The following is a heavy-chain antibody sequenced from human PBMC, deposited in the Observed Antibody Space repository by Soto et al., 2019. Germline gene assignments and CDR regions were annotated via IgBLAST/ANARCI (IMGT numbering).Heavy chain of an antibody. Sequence: ASVKVSCEVSRYTLTELSMHWVRQAPGKGLEWMGGFDPEDGETIYAQKFQGRVTMTEDTSTDTAYMELSSLRSEDTAVYYCAREGSYSSSSPSDYWGQGTLVTVSS. J-gene: IGHJ4*02. CDR3: AREGSYSSSSPSDY. V-gene: IGHV1-24*01. CDR1: RYTLTELS. CDR2: FDPEDGET. D-gene: IGHD6-6*01.